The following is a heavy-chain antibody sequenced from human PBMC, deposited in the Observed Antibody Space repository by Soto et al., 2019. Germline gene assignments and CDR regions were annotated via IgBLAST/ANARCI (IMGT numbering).Heavy chain of an antibody. D-gene: IGHD3-10*01. J-gene: IGHJ6*02. CDR1: GYSFTSYW. Sequence: GESLKISCKGSGYSFTSYWISWVRQMPGKGLEWMGRIDPSDSYTNYSPSFQGHVTISADKSISTAYLQWSSLKASDTAMYYCAREGAVGELLYHPRYYYYYGMDVWSQGTTVTVSS. CDR2: IDPSDSYT. CDR3: AREGAVGELLYHPRYYYYYGMDV. V-gene: IGHV5-10-1*01.